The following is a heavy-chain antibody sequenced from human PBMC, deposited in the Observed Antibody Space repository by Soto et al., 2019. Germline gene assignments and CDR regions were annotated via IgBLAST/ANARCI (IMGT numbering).Heavy chain of an antibody. Sequence: EVQLLESGGGLVQPGGSLRLSCAASGFTFSSFALSWVRQAPGMGLEWVSAISGSGDGTDYADSVKGRFTISRDNSKNTLYLQMNSLRAEDTAVYYCAGPGYSSQDYWGQGALVTVSS. CDR3: AGPGYSSQDY. J-gene: IGHJ4*02. V-gene: IGHV3-23*01. D-gene: IGHD5-18*01. CDR1: GFTFSSFA. CDR2: ISGSGDGT.